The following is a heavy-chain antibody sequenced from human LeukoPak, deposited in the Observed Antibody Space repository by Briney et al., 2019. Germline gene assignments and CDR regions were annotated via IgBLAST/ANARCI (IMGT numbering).Heavy chain of an antibody. J-gene: IGHJ3*02. CDR2: IIPILGIA. V-gene: IGHV1-69*04. CDR3: ARDWRTTYYYDSRGYLDDAFDI. Sequence: SVKVSCKASGGTFSSYAISWVRQAPGQGLEWMGRIIPILGIANYAQKFQGRVTITADESTSTAYMELSSLRSEDTAVYYCARDWRTTYYYDSRGYLDDAFDIWGQGTMVTVSS. CDR1: GGTFSSYA. D-gene: IGHD3-22*01.